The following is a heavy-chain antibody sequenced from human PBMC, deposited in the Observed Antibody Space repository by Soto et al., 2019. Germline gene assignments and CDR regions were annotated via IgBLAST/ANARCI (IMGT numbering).Heavy chain of an antibody. CDR1: GYSFTSYW. Sequence: GESLKISCKGSGYSFTSYWIGWVRQMPGKGLEWMGIIYPGDSDTRYSPSFQGQVTISADKSISTAYLQWSSLKASDTAMYYCARHPSYYYDSSGYKEGYYYYGMDVWGQGTTVTVSS. D-gene: IGHD3-22*01. CDR3: ARHPSYYYDSSGYKEGYYYYGMDV. J-gene: IGHJ6*02. V-gene: IGHV5-51*01. CDR2: IYPGDSDT.